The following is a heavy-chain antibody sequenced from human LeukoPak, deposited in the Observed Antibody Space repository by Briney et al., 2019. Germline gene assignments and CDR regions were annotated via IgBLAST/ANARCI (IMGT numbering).Heavy chain of an antibody. CDR1: GFTFSSYS. Sequence: GGSLRLSCAASGFTFSSYSMNWVRQAPGKGLEWVSSISSSSSYIYYAVSVKGRFTISRDNAKNSLYLQMNSLRAEDTAVYYCARLMVRGVDYYLDYWGQGTLVTVSS. CDR3: ARLMVRGVDYYLDY. V-gene: IGHV3-21*01. J-gene: IGHJ4*02. D-gene: IGHD3-10*01. CDR2: ISSSSSYI.